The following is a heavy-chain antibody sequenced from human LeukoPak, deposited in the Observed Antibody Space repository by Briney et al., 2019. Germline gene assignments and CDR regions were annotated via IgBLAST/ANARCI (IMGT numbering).Heavy chain of an antibody. CDR1: GYNFTSYW. D-gene: IGHD3-10*01. Sequence: GESLKISCKGSGYNFTSYWIGWVRQMPGKGLEWMGIIYPGDSDTRYSPSFQGQVTISADKSISTAYLQWSSLKASDTAMYYCARRYYYGSGSGFPWWFDPWGQGTLVTVSS. CDR2: IYPGDSDT. J-gene: IGHJ5*02. CDR3: ARRYYYGSGSGFPWWFDP. V-gene: IGHV5-51*01.